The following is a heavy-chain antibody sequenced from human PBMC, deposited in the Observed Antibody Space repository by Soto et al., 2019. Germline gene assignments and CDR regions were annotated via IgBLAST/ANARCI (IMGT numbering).Heavy chain of an antibody. Sequence: QVQLQQWGAGLLKPSETLSLTCAVYGGSFSDYYWSWIRQPPGKGLEWIGEINHSGSTNYNPSLKSRVTISVDTSKNQFSLKLSSVTAADTAVYYCAREGWGSGRIRFDPWGQGTLVTVSS. J-gene: IGHJ5*02. CDR1: GGSFSDYY. CDR3: AREGWGSGRIRFDP. CDR2: INHSGST. D-gene: IGHD3-10*01. V-gene: IGHV4-34*01.